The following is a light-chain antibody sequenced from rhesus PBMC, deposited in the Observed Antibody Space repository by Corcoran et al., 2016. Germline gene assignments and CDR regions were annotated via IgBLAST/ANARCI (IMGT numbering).Light chain of an antibody. V-gene: IGKV1-18*01. J-gene: IGKJ1*01. CDR2: KAS. CDR3: QQGYNTPRT. Sequence: DIQMTQSLSSLSASVGDKVTITCRASQGISSWLAWYQQKPGKAPNLLTYKASSLQGGFPSRFSGSGSGTAYTLTSTSLQPEDIATYNCQQGYNTPRTFGQGTKVEIK. CDR1: QGISSW.